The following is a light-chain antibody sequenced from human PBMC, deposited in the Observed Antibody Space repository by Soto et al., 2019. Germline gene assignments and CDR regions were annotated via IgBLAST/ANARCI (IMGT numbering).Light chain of an antibody. CDR3: MQGKHWPPVWT. J-gene: IGKJ1*01. V-gene: IGKV2-30*01. CDR1: QSLVYSDGNTY. CDR2: KVS. Sequence: DVVMTQSPLSLPVTLGQPASISCRSSQSLVYSDGNTYLNWFQQRPGQSPRRRSYKVSNRDSGVPDRFSGSGSGTDFTLKISRVEAEDVGVYYCMQGKHWPPVWTFGQGTKVEIK.